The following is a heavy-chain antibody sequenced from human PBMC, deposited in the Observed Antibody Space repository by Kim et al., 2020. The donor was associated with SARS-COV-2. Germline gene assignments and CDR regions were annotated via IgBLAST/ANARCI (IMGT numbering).Heavy chain of an antibody. D-gene: IGHD6-13*01. CDR3: AKDPFRLYTSTGAWFDP. J-gene: IGHJ5*02. V-gene: IGHV3-30*18. Sequence: GGSLRLSCAASGFTFSSYAMHWVRQAPDKGLEWVTVISYDGSNKYYADSVKGRFTISRDNSKNTLHLQMNSLRAEDTAVYYCAKDPFRLYTSTGAWFDPWGQGTLVTVSS. CDR2: ISYDGSNK. CDR1: GFTFSSYA.